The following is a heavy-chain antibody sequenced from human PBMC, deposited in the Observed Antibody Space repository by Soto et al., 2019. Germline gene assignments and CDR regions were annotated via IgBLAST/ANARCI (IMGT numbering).Heavy chain of an antibody. J-gene: IGHJ4*02. D-gene: IGHD4-17*01. V-gene: IGHV4-59*01. CDR3: ARDSDYGDYVHY. CDR1: GGSISSYY. CDR2: IYYSGST. Sequence: PSETLSLTCTVSGGSISSYYWSWIRQPPGKGLEWIGYIYYSGSTNYNPSLKSRVTISVDTSKNQFSLKLSSVTAADTAVYYCARDSDYGDYVHYWGQGPLVTVYS.